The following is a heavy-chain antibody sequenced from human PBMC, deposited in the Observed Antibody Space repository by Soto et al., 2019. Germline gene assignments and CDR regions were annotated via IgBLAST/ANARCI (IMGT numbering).Heavy chain of an antibody. D-gene: IGHD1-26*01. CDR1: GGTFSSYA. CDR3: AREEAQWELQGGFDY. CDR2: IIPIFGTA. Sequence: QVQLVQSGAEVKKPGSSVKVSCKASGGTFSSYAISWVRQAPGQGLEWMGGIIPIFGTANYAQKFQGRVTITADESTSTAYMELSSLRSEDTAVYDCAREEAQWELQGGFDYWGQGTLVTVSS. J-gene: IGHJ4*02. V-gene: IGHV1-69*01.